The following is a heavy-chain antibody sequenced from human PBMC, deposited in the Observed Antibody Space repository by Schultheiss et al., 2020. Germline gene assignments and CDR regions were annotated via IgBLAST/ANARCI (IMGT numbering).Heavy chain of an antibody. V-gene: IGHV3-21*04. CDR3: TTAYYSGSVNYDY. D-gene: IGHD3-10*01. CDR2: ISSSSSYI. J-gene: IGHJ4*02. CDR1: GFTFSSYS. Sequence: GGSLRLSCAASGFTFSSYSMNWVRQAPGKGLEWVSSISSSSSYIYYADSVKGRFTISRDNSKNTLYLQMNSLRAEDTAVYYCTTAYYSGSVNYDYWGQGTLVTVSS.